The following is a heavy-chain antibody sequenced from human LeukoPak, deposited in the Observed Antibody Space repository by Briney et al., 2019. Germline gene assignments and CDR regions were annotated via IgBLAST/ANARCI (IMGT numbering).Heavy chain of an antibody. Sequence: SETLSLTCTVPGGSISSYYWSWIRQPPGKGLEWIGYIYYSGSTNYNPSLKSRVTISVDTSKNQFSLKLSSVTAADTAVYYCARHGGGEMALPFDYWGQGTLVTVSS. D-gene: IGHD3-16*01. CDR3: ARHGGGEMALPFDY. CDR2: IYYSGST. V-gene: IGHV4-59*08. J-gene: IGHJ4*02. CDR1: GGSISSYY.